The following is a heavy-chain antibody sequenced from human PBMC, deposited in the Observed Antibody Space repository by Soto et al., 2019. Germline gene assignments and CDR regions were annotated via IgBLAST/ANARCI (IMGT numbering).Heavy chain of an antibody. CDR3: ARVPLVRGVIFFDY. CDR2: ISHSGST. CDR1: GGSFSGYY. Sequence: QVQLQQWGAGLLKPSETLSLTCAVYGGSFSGYYWSWIRQSPGKGLEWIGEISHSGSTNYNPSLKSRVSISVDTSKNQFSLRLTSVTAGDTAVYYCARVPLVRGVIFFDYWGQGTLVSVSS. D-gene: IGHD3-10*01. J-gene: IGHJ4*02. V-gene: IGHV4-34*02.